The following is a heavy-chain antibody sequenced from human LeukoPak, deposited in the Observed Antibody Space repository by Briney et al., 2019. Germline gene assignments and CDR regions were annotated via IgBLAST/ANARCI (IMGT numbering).Heavy chain of an antibody. V-gene: IGHV3-23*01. D-gene: IGHD3-10*01. CDR1: GFTFSSHV. CDR2: ISGGGDST. CDR3: AKREYYYGSGSSYYFDS. Sequence: GGSLRLSCAASGFTFSSHVMSWVRQAPGKGQEWVSTISGGGDSTYYADSVKGRFSISRDNSKNTLYLQMNSLRAEDTAVYYCAKREYYYGSGSSYYFDSWGQGTLVTVSS. J-gene: IGHJ4*02.